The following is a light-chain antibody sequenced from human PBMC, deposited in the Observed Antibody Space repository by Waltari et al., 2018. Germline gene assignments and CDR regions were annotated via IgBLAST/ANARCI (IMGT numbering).Light chain of an antibody. V-gene: IGLV2-23*02. J-gene: IGLJ3*02. CDR1: SSDVGSYNL. Sequence: QSALTQPASVSGSPGQSITISCAGTSSDVGSYNLVSWYQQDPGKAPKLLIYEATKRPSGVSNRVSGSKSGITASLTISGLQAEDEADYFCCSYAGTSAFAVFGGGTKVTVL. CDR3: CSYAGTSAFAV. CDR2: EAT.